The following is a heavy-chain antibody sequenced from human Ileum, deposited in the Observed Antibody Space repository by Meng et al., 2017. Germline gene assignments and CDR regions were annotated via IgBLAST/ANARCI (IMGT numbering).Heavy chain of an antibody. CDR2: IFYSGST. CDR3: ARVRRGLGLRFDP. D-gene: IGHD3/OR15-3a*01. V-gene: IGHV4-31*03. Sequence: QVQLQESGPGLVNPSQTLSLPCTVSGGSIRSGGYYWGWIRQHPGKGLEWIGYIFYSGSTYYNSSLKSRINISVDTSKNQFSLKVSSVTAADTAVYYCARVRRGLGLRFDPWGQGTLVTVSS. CDR1: GGSIRSGGYY. J-gene: IGHJ5*02.